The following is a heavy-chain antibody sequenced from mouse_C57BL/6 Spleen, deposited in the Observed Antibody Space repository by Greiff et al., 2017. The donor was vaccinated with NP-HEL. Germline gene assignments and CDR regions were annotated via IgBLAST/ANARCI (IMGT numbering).Heavy chain of an antibody. D-gene: IGHD2-1*01. CDR1: GYTFTSYW. CDR3: ARGGIYYGNWGFDY. V-gene: IGHV1-69*01. Sequence: QVKLQQPGAELVMPGASVKLSCKASGYTFTSYWMHWVKQRPGQGLEWIGEIDPSDSYTNYNQKFKGKSTLTVDKSSSTAYMQLSSLTSEDAAVYYCARGGIYYGNWGFDYWGQGTTLTVSS. J-gene: IGHJ2*01. CDR2: IDPSDSYT.